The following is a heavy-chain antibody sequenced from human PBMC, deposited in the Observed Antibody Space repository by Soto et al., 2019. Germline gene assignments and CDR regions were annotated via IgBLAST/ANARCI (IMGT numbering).Heavy chain of an antibody. V-gene: IGHV4-30-2*05. J-gene: IGHJ4*02. Sequence: SETLSLTCAVSGGSISSGDYSWNWIRQPPGKGLEWIGYIYFGGSTYYNPSLKSRVTISVDTSKNQFSLKLSSVTAADTAVYYCARESDRAYDSSGFPAYWGQGTLVTVSS. CDR1: GGSISSGDYS. CDR3: ARESDRAYDSSGFPAY. D-gene: IGHD3-22*01. CDR2: IYFGGST.